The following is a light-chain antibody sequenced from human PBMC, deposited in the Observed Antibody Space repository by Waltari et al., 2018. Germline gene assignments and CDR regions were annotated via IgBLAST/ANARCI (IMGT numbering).Light chain of an antibody. Sequence: DIQMTQSPSTLSASVVYRVPITCRASQSISSWLAWYQQKPGKAPKLLIYKASSLESGVPSRFSGSGSGTEFTLTISSLQPDDFATYYCQQYNSYPYTFGQGTKLEIK. V-gene: IGKV1-5*03. J-gene: IGKJ2*01. CDR3: QQYNSYPYT. CDR1: QSISSW. CDR2: KAS.